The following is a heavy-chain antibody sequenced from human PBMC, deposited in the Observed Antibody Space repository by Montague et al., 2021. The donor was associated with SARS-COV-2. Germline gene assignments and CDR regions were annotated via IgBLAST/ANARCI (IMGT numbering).Heavy chain of an antibody. CDR3: ARQPTRGITIFGVVTDYGMDV. D-gene: IGHD3-3*01. Sequence: SETLSLTCTVSGGSISSNSYYWGWIRQPPGKGLEWIGYIYYSGSTYYNPSLKSRVTISVDTSKNQFSLTLSSVTAADTAVYYCARQPTRGITIFGVVTDYGMDVWGQGTTVTVSS. CDR2: IYYSGST. V-gene: IGHV4-39*01. CDR1: GGSISSNSYY. J-gene: IGHJ6*02.